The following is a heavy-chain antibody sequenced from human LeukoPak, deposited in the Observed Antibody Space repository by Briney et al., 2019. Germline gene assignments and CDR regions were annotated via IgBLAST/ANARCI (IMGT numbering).Heavy chain of an antibody. CDR3: ARARTVVTPLDAFDI. CDR2: INPSGGSP. V-gene: IGHV1-46*01. D-gene: IGHD4-23*01. J-gene: IGHJ3*02. Sequence: ASVKVSCKASGYTFTRYYMHWVRQAPGQGLEWMGIINPSGGSPSYAQNFQGSVTMTRDTSTSTVYMELSSLRSEDTAVYYCARARTVVTPLDAFDIWGQGTMVTVSS. CDR1: GYTFTRYY.